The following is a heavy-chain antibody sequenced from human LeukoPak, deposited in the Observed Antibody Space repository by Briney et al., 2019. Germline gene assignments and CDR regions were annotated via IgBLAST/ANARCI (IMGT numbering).Heavy chain of an antibody. J-gene: IGHJ3*02. D-gene: IGHD6-13*01. CDR3: AGEQWAADDALDI. CDR1: GFTFCGYG. CDR2: IWYDGSHE. Sequence: GGSLRLSCAASGFTFCGYGMHWVRQAPGKGMEWVAVIWYDGSHEYYADSVKGRFTVSRDNAKNTLYLQMNSLRVEDTAVYYCAGEQWAADDALDIWGQGTMVTVSS. V-gene: IGHV3-33*08.